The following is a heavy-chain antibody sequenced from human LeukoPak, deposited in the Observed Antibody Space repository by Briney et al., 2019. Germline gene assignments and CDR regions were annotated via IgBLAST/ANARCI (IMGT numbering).Heavy chain of an antibody. Sequence: SETLSLTCTVSGGSISSGGYYWSWIRQHPGKGLEWIGHIYYSGSTYYNPSLKSRVTISVDTSKNQISLKLSSVTAADTAVYYCARRRGLMTRYYFDYWGQGTLVTVSS. CDR3: ARRRGLMTRYYFDY. V-gene: IGHV4-31*03. CDR2: IYYSGST. D-gene: IGHD3-16*01. J-gene: IGHJ4*02. CDR1: GGSISSGGYY.